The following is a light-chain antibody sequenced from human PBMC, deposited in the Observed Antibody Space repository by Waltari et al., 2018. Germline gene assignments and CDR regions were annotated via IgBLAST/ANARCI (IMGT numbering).Light chain of an antibody. CDR2: AAS. CDR1: ESIGNG. CDR3: QQSYTTPRTYKNPRT. Sequence: DIQLTQSPSSLSASVGDRVSITCRASESIGNGLNWYQQRPGKAPKLLIYAASTLQSGVPSRFTGSGSGTDFTLTISSLQPEDFATYYCQQSYTTPRTYKNPRTFGQGTQVEIK. J-gene: IGKJ1*01. V-gene: IGKV1-39*01.